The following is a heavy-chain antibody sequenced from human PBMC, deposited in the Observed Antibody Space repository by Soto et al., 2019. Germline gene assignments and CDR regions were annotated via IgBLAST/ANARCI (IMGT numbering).Heavy chain of an antibody. CDR3: ARPGDHYYDSSGYQYAFDI. CDR1: GGTFSSYA. V-gene: IGHV1-69*13. D-gene: IGHD3-22*01. Sequence: GASVKVSCKASGGTFSSYAISWVRQAPGQGLEWMGGIIPIFGTANYAQKFQGRVTITADESTSTAYMELSSLRSDDTAVYYCARPGDHYYDSSGYQYAFDIWGQGTMVTVSS. J-gene: IGHJ3*02. CDR2: IIPIFGTA.